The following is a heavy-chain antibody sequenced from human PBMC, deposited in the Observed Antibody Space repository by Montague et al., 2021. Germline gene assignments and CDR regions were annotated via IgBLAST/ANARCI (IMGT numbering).Heavy chain of an antibody. J-gene: IGHJ4*02. CDR3: ARNPDYGDLDY. Sequence: SLRLSCAASGLIFSHNWMAWVRLPPGKGLEWVAGVNPDGSQAGYVESVKGRFTVSKDNAKNSLFLQMNSLRGDDTALYYCARNPDYGDLDYWGQGTRVTVSS. V-gene: IGHV3-7*03. CDR1: GLIFSHNW. D-gene: IGHD4/OR15-4a*01. CDR2: VNPDGSQA.